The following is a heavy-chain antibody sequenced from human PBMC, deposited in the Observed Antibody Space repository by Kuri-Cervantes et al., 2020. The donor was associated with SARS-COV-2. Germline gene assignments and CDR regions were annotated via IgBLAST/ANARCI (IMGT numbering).Heavy chain of an antibody. Sequence: SQTLSLTCAVYSGSFSDYYWSWIRQPPGRGLEWIGEINHSGSTNYNPSLKSRVTISVDTSKNQFSLKLSSVTAADTAVYYCARKVSDRPGISDIWGQGTMVTVSS. V-gene: IGHV4-34*01. CDR1: SGSFSDYY. CDR2: INHSGST. CDR3: ARKVSDRPGISDI. D-gene: IGHD3-10*01. J-gene: IGHJ3*02.